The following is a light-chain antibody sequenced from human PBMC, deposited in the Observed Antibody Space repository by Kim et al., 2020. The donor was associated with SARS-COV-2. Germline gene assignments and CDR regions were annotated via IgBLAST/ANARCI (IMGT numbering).Light chain of an antibody. CDR3: NSRDSSGYHLLYV. CDR2: GKN. Sequence: SSELTQDPAVSVALGQKVRITCQGDSLRRYYASWYQQKPGQAPVLVIYGKNNRPSGIPDRFSGSSSGNTASLTITGAQAEDEADYYCNSRDSSGYHLLYV. J-gene: IGLJ1*01. V-gene: IGLV3-19*01. CDR1: SLRRYY.